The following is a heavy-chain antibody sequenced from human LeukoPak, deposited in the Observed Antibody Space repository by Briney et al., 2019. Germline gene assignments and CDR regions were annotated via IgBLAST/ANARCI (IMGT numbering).Heavy chain of an antibody. Sequence: GGSLRLSCAASGFSFSSSAMHWVRQAPGKGLEWVAVISFDGSNKYYADSVKGRFTISRDNSKNTLYLQMNSLRAEDTAVYYCARDPDYSFDYWGQGTLVTVSS. J-gene: IGHJ4*02. V-gene: IGHV3-30*04. D-gene: IGHD2-15*01. CDR2: ISFDGSNK. CDR3: ARDPDYSFDY. CDR1: GFSFSSSA.